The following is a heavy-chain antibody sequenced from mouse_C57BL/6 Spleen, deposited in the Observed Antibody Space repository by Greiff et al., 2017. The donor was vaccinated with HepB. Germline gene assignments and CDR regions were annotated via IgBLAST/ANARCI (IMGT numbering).Heavy chain of an antibody. D-gene: IGHD1-1*01. CDR1: GYSFTSYY. Sequence: QVQLQQSGPELVKPGASVKISCKASGYSFTSYYIHWVKQRPGQGLEWIGWIYPGSGNTKYNEKFKGKATLTADTSSSTAYMQLSSLTSEDSAVYYCARYYGSRGDYWGQGTTLTVSS. V-gene: IGHV1-66*01. CDR3: ARYYGSRGDY. CDR2: IYPGSGNT. J-gene: IGHJ2*01.